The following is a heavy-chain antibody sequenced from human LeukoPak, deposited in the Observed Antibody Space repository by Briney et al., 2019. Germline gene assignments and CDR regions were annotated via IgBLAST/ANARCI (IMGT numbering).Heavy chain of an antibody. Sequence: SETLSLTCAVYGGSFSGYYWSWIRQPPGKGLEWIGEINHSGSTNYNPSLKSRVTISVDTSKNQFSLKLSSVTAADTAVYYCAGEGAHYFDYWGQGTLVTVSS. V-gene: IGHV4-34*01. D-gene: IGHD3-16*01. CDR1: GGSFSGYY. J-gene: IGHJ4*02. CDR2: INHSGST. CDR3: AGEGAHYFDY.